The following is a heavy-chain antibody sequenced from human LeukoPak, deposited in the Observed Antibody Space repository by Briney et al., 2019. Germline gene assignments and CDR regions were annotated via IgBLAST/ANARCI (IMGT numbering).Heavy chain of an antibody. V-gene: IGHV3-21*01. D-gene: IGHD3-10*01. CDR2: ISSSSSYI. CDR3: ARESYYYGSGSDY. Sequence: GGSLRLSCAASGFTFSSYAMSWVRQAPGKGLEWVSSISSSSSYIYYADSVKGRFTISRDNAKNSLYLQMNSLRAEDTAVYYCARESYYYGSGSDYWGQGTLVTVSS. J-gene: IGHJ4*02. CDR1: GFTFSSYA.